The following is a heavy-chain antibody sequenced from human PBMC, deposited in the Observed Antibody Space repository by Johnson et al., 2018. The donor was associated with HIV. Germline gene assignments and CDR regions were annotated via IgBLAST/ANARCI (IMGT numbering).Heavy chain of an antibody. J-gene: IGHJ3*02. CDR2: IYSGGST. CDR1: GFTVSSIY. Sequence: MQLVESGGGLVQPGGSLRLSCAASGFTVSSIYMSWVRQAPGKGLEWVSVIYSGGSTYYADSVKGRFTISRDNSKNTLYLQMNRLRAEDTAVYYCAREDLYGAGPDAFDIWGQGTMVTVSS. D-gene: IGHD4-17*01. CDR3: AREDLYGAGPDAFDI. V-gene: IGHV3-66*01.